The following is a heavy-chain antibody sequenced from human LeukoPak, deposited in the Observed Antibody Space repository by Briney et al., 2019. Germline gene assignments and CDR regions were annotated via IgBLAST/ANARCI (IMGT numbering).Heavy chain of an antibody. CDR3: ARDSIAAAGRIYYYYGMDV. CDR2: INPNSGGT. V-gene: IGHV1-2*02. D-gene: IGHD6-13*01. Sequence: ASVKVSCKASGYTFTGYYMHWVRQAPGQGLEWMGWINPNSGGTNYAQKFQGRVTMTRDTSINTAYMELSRLRSDDTAVYYCARDSIAAAGRIYYYYGMDVWGQGTTVTVSS. CDR1: GYTFTGYY. J-gene: IGHJ6*02.